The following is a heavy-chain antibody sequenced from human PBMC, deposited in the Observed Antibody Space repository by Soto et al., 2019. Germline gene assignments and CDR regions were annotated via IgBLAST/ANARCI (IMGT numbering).Heavy chain of an antibody. CDR3: ARFYSSSTLAFDP. J-gene: IGHJ5*02. Sequence: QVQLVQSGAEVKKPGASVKVSCKASGYTFTSYDINWVRQATGLGLEWMGWMNPNSGNTGYSQKFQGRVTMTRNTSMSTAYMELNSLRSEDTAVYYCARFYSSSTLAFDPWGQGTLVTVSS. CDR1: GYTFTSYD. V-gene: IGHV1-8*01. D-gene: IGHD6-6*01. CDR2: MNPNSGNT.